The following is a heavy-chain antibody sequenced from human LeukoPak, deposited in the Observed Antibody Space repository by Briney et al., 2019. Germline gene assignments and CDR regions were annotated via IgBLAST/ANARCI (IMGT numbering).Heavy chain of an antibody. CDR1: GFTFSSYA. D-gene: IGHD1-26*01. CDR2: ISYDGSNK. V-gene: IGHV3-30*04. Sequence: PGGSLRLSCAASGFTFSSYAMHWVRQAPGKGLEWVAVISYDGSNKYYADSVKGRFTISRDNSKNTLYLQMNSLRAEDTAVYYCARAPREIPYYFGYWGQGTLVTVSS. CDR3: ARAPREIPYYFGY. J-gene: IGHJ4*02.